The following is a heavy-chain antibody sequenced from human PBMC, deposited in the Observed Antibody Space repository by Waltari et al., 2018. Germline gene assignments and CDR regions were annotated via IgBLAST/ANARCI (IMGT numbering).Heavy chain of an antibody. CDR2: IKHTRST. CDR3: ARGRRAARGAFDI. CDR1: GGSFSGYY. D-gene: IGHD6-6*01. Sequence: QVQLQQWGAGLLKPSETLSLTCAVYGGSFSGYYWSWIRKPPGKGLEWIGEIKHTRSTNYNPSLKSRVTRSVDTSKNQFSLKLSSVTAADTAVYYCARGRRAARGAFDIWGQGTMVTVSS. V-gene: IGHV4-34*01. J-gene: IGHJ3*02.